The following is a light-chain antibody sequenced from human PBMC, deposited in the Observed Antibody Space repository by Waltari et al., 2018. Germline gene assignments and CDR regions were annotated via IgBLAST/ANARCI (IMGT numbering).Light chain of an antibody. CDR1: QGVSNS. V-gene: IGKV3-11*01. Sequence: EIVLTQSPATLSLSPGQRATLSCRASQGVSNSLACYQLKPGQAPRLLIYDASNQATGIPARCSGSASGTDFTLTISSLEPEDFAFYYCQQRRDWPPLTFGGGSKLEIK. J-gene: IGKJ4*01. CDR3: QQRRDWPPLT. CDR2: DAS.